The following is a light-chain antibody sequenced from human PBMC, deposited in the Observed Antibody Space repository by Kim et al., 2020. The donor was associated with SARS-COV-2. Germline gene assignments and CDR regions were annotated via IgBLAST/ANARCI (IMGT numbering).Light chain of an antibody. J-gene: IGLJ2*01. CDR1: SSNIGINY. CDR3: GTWDNSLNNMV. V-gene: IGLV1-51*01. CDR2: DNN. Sequence: GQKITISCSEGSSNIGINYVSWYQQPPGPAPKLLIYDNNGRPSGIPDRFSASRSGTSATLGITGLQTGDEADYYCGTWDNSLNNMVFGGGTQLTVL.